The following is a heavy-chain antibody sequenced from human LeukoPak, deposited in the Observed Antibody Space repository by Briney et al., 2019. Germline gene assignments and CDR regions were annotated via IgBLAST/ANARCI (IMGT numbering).Heavy chain of an antibody. J-gene: IGHJ4*02. V-gene: IGHV1-69*13. Sequence: SVNVSCKASGGTFSSYAISWVRQAPGQGLEWMGGIIPIFGTANYAQKFQGRVTITADESTSTAYMELSSLRSEDTAVYYCASFGDYVWGSYRRGPYYFDYWGQGTLVTVSS. D-gene: IGHD3-16*02. CDR1: GGTFSSYA. CDR3: ASFGDYVWGSYRRGPYYFDY. CDR2: IIPIFGTA.